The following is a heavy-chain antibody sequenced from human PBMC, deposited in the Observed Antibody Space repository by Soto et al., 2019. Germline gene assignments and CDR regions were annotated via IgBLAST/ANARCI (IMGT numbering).Heavy chain of an antibody. Sequence: ATVKVSCKASGYTFTGYYMHWVRQAPGQGLEWMGWINPNSGGTNYAQKFQGWVTMTRDTSISTAYMKLSRLRSDDTAVYYCARGRPVGPLVAHITMIVPHFDLWGRGTLVTVSS. V-gene: IGHV1-2*04. J-gene: IGHJ2*01. CDR3: ARGRPVGPLVAHITMIVPHFDL. D-gene: IGHD3-22*01. CDR1: GYTFTGYY. CDR2: INPNSGGT.